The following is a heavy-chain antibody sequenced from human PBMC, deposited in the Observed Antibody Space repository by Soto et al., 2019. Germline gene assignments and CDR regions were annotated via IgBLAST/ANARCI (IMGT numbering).Heavy chain of an antibody. CDR3: AHAYGGRSLY. D-gene: IGHD1-26*01. CDR2: IYWDDSK. Sequence: QITLKESGPTLVKPTQTLTLTCTFSGFSLTTDRVGVGWIRQPPGEALEWLAVIYWDDSKTYRPSLESRLTITKDTSKNQVAITMTTIDSLDTATYYCAHAYGGRSLYWGQGTLVTVSS. J-gene: IGHJ4*02. CDR1: GFSLTTDRVG. V-gene: IGHV2-5*02.